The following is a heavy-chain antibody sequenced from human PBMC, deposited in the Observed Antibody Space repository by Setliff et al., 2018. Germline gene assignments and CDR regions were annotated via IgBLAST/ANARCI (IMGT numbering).Heavy chain of an antibody. Sequence: PSETLSLTCSVSVDLILDHWWTWIRQPAGKGLEWIGQVYSDGNTKYNPSLSNRVTISVDRSSNQFSLELSPVNAADTAVYYCARAREGGFLEWAPFDFWGRGMQVTSPQ. CDR1: VDLILDHW. D-gene: IGHD3-3*01. J-gene: IGHJ4*01. CDR2: VYSDGNT. CDR3: ARAREGGFLEWAPFDF. V-gene: IGHV4-4*07.